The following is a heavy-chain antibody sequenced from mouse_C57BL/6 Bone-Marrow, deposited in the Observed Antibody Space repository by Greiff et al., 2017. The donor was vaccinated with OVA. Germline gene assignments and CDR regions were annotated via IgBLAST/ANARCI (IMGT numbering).Heavy chain of an antibody. Sequence: QVQLQQPGTELVKPGASVKLSCKASGYTFTSYWMHWVKQRPGQGLEWIGNINPSNGGTNYNEKFKSEATLTVDKSSSTAYMQLSSLTSEDSAVYYCARSDYSNYWYFDVWGTGTTVTVSS. V-gene: IGHV1-53*01. CDR2: INPSNGGT. CDR3: ARSDYSNYWYFDV. CDR1: GYTFTSYW. J-gene: IGHJ1*03. D-gene: IGHD2-5*01.